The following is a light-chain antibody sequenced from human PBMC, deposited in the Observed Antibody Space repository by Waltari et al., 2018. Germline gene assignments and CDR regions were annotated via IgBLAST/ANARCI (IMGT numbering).Light chain of an antibody. CDR3: QQYQDYPHT. V-gene: IGKV1-16*01. J-gene: IGKJ4*01. CDR2: ASS. Sequence: DIQMTHSPSPLPASVGDRVTITCRASQEIGDFLVWFQQRPGKAPKPLIYASSTLQGGVPSRFSGSGSGTDFTLTISSLQPEDSGTYYCQQYQDYPHTFGGGTRVEVK. CDR1: QEIGDF.